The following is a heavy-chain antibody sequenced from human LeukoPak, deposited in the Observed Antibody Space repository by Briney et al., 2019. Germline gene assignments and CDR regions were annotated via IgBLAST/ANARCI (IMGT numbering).Heavy chain of an antibody. Sequence: GGSLRLSCAASGFTFSSYALSWVRQAPGKGLEWVSAISGGKADTFYADSVKGRFTISRDNPKNTLYLQMNSLRAEDTAVYYCANYHSGSYSPPYDYWGQGTLVTVSS. V-gene: IGHV3-23*01. CDR1: GFTFSSYA. CDR2: ISGGKADT. CDR3: ANYHSGSYSPPYDY. D-gene: IGHD3-10*01. J-gene: IGHJ4*02.